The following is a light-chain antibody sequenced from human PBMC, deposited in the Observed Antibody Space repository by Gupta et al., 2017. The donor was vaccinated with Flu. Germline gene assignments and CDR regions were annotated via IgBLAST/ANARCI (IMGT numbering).Light chain of an antibody. CDR3: LQYENRPPYP. V-gene: IGKV1-33*01. J-gene: IGKJ2*01. Sequence: SSLYASVGERITITCQASQEISNYINWYKQKQGKAPDLLIREASYLQTGVPSRFSGSGSGKEFTFTISSLQHEDFATYYCLQYENRPPYPFGQGT. CDR2: EAS. CDR1: QEISNY.